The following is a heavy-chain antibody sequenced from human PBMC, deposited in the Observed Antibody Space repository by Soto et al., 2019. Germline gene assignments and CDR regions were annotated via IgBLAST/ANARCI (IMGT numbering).Heavy chain of an antibody. J-gene: IGHJ4*02. Sequence: QVQLQESGPGLVKPSGTLSLTCALSGASIITDNWWSWVRQPPGKEMEWIGEIYHSGNTNFNPSGKSRVTISVDTSKNQLSMTGSSVTAADTAIYYCARASASSKLRGVVINGGQGTLVTVSS. CDR3: ARASASSKLRGVVIN. V-gene: IGHV4-4*02. CDR2: IYHSGNT. D-gene: IGHD3-10*01. CDR1: GASIITDNW.